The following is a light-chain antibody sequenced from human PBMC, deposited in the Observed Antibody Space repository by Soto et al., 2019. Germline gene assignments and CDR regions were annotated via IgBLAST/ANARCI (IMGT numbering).Light chain of an antibody. J-gene: IGLJ1*01. CDR1: SSALGGYNC. CDR2: EVS. V-gene: IGLV2-14*01. Sequence: QSVLTQPASVSGSPGQSITISCTGTSSALGGYNCVSWDQQHPGKAPKLMIYEVSNRPSGVSNRFSGSKSCNPASLTLSGLQAEDEGDYYCDSYTSSSSYVFGTGAKVTGL. CDR3: DSYTSSSSYV.